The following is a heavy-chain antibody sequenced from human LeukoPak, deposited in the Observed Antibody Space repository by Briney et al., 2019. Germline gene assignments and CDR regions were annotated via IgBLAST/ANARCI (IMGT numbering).Heavy chain of an antibody. D-gene: IGHD6-6*01. J-gene: IGHJ6*02. CDR3: AQEYSSSSYYYYGMDV. CDR1: GFTFSSYA. CDR2: ISGSGGST. V-gene: IGHV3-23*01. Sequence: SGGSLRLSCAAYGFTFSSYAMSWVRQAPGKGLQWVSAISGSGGSTYYADSVKGRFTISRDNSKNTLYLQMNSLRAEDRAVYYCAQEYSSSSYYYYGMDVWGQGTTVTVSS.